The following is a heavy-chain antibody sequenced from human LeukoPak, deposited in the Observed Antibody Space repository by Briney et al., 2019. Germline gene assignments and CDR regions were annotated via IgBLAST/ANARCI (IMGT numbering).Heavy chain of an antibody. V-gene: IGHV1-2*02. Sequence: ASVKVSCKASGYTFSGTGWYLYWLRQAPGQGLECMGWIYPNNGAIAYAQKFQGRVAMTRDTSITTAYMELSRLRPDDTAVYYCARDGPAQMVDFDYWGQGTLVTVSS. J-gene: IGHJ4*02. D-gene: IGHD3-10*01. CDR3: ARDGPAQMVDFDY. CDR1: GYTFSGTGWY. CDR2: IYPNNGAI.